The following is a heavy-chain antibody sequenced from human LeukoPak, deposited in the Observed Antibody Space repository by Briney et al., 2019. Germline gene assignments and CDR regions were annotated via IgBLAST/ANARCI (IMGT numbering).Heavy chain of an antibody. CDR2: IYHSGST. D-gene: IGHD3-9*01. V-gene: IGHV4-38-2*02. CDR3: ARDQEGYYDILTGPSR. J-gene: IGHJ6*04. CDR1: GYSISSGYY. Sequence: TSETLSLTCAVSGYSISSGYYWGWIRQPPGKGLEWIGSIYHSGSTYYNPSLKSRVTISVDTSKNQFSLKLSSVTAADTAVYYCARDQEGYYDILTGPSRWGKGTTVTVSS.